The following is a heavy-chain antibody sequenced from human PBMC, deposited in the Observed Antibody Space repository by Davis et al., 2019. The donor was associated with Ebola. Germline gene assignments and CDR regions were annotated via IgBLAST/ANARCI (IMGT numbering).Heavy chain of an antibody. D-gene: IGHD3-10*01. CDR3: ARQVGSGSYYRARYYYYGMDV. J-gene: IGHJ6*02. Sequence: LRLSCTVSGGSISSGGYYWSWIRQHPGKGLEWIGYIYYSGSTYYNPSLKSRVTISVDTSKNQFSLKLSSVTAADTAVYYCARQVGSGSYYRARYYYYGMDVWGQGTTVTVSS. V-gene: IGHV4-31*03. CDR2: IYYSGST. CDR1: GGSISSGGYY.